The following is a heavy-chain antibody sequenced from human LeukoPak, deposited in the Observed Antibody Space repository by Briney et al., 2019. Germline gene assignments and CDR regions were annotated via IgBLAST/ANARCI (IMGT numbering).Heavy chain of an antibody. CDR2: ITESGHST. V-gene: IGHV3-23*01. CDR1: GFGSSRYA. CDR3: AKGFACAENRCYGLDS. Sequence: GRSLRLSCAASGFGSSRYAMTWVRQAPGKGLEWVSLITESGHSTYYTKSVKGRFTIARDNSKNTLYLQMNSLGVEDTALYFCAKGFACAENRCYGLDSWAQGILVIVSS. J-gene: IGHJ4*02. D-gene: IGHD4/OR15-4a*01.